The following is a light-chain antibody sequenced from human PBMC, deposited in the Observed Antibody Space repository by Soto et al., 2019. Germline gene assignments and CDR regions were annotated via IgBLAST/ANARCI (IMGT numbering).Light chain of an antibody. V-gene: IGLV2-8*01. CDR2: EVS. CDR1: DSDVGGYNY. J-gene: IGLJ2*01. CDR3: SSYAGSKGV. Sequence: QSALTQPASVSGAPGQSITISCTGTDSDVGGYNYVSWYQQHPGKAPKLMIYEVSKRPSGVPDRFSGSKSGNTASLTVSGLQAEDEADYYCSSYAGSKGVFGGGTKLTVL.